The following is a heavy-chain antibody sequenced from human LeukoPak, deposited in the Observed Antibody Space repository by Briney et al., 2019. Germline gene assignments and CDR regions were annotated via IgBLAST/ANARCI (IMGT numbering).Heavy chain of an antibody. Sequence: ASVKVSCKASGYTFTGYYMHWGRQAPGQGLEWMGWINPNSGVTNYAQKFQGRVTMTRDTYISTVYMELSRLRSDDTAVYYCARQGALVKGIDYWGQGTLVTVSS. CDR2: INPNSGVT. CDR3: ARQGALVKGIDY. D-gene: IGHD6-13*01. V-gene: IGHV1-2*02. J-gene: IGHJ4*02. CDR1: GYTFTGYY.